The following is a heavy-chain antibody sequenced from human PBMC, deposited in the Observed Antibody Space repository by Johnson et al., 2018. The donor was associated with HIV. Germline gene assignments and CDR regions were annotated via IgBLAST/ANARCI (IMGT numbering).Heavy chain of an antibody. Sequence: QVQLVESGGGVVQPGRSLRLSCAASGFTFSSYAMHWVRQAPGKGLEWVAVISYDGSNKYYADSVKGRFTISRDNAKNSLYLQMNSLSADDTAIYYCARLRQEANCGGDCHWAIWGQGTMVTVSS. D-gene: IGHD2-21*02. CDR1: GFTFSSYA. CDR3: ARLRQEANCGGDCHWAI. CDR2: ISYDGSNK. J-gene: IGHJ3*02. V-gene: IGHV3-30*04.